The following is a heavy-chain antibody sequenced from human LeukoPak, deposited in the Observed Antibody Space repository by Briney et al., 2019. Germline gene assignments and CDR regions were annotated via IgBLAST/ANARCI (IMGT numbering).Heavy chain of an antibody. D-gene: IGHD4-11*01. CDR1: GGSISSSSYY. CDR3: ARLSNDSPGDP. V-gene: IGHV4-39*01. J-gene: IGHJ5*02. CDR2: IYYSGST. Sequence: PSETLSLICTVSGGSISSSSYYWGWIRQPPGKGLEWIGSIYYSGSTYYNPSLKSRVTMSVDTSKNQFSLKLTSVTAADTAVYYCARLSNDSPGDPWGQGSLVTVSS.